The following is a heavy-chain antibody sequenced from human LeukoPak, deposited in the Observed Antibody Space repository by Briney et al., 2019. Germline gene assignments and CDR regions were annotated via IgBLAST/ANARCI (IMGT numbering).Heavy chain of an antibody. CDR3: ARVLSGSYDN. V-gene: IGHV3-7*01. CDR2: IKQDGSEK. J-gene: IGHJ4*02. CDR1: GFTFSSYA. D-gene: IGHD1-26*01. Sequence: GGSLRLSCAASGFTFSSYAMSWVRQAPGKGLEWVANIKQDGSEKYYVDSVKGRFTISRDNAKNSLYLQMNSLRAEDTAVYYCARVLSGSYDNWGQGTLVTVSS.